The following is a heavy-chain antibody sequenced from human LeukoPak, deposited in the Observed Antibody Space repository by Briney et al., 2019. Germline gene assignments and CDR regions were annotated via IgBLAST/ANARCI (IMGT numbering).Heavy chain of an antibody. CDR2: ISWNSGSI. J-gene: IGHJ4*02. CDR1: GFTFDDYA. V-gene: IGHV3-9*01. D-gene: IGHD2-21*01. Sequence: PGGSLRLSCAASGFTFDDYAMHWVRQAPGKGLEWVSGISWNSGSIGYADSVKGRFTISRDNAKNSLYLQMNSLRAEDTALYYCAKGHPPLLWGQGTLVTVSS. CDR3: AKGHPPLL.